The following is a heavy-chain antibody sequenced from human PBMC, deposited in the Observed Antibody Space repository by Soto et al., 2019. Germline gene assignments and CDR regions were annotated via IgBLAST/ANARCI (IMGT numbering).Heavy chain of an antibody. CDR1: GFNFDSYA. V-gene: IGHV3-23*01. Sequence: TWGSLRLSCAASGFNFDSYAMNWVRQAPGKGLEWVSTISGSGDYTYYADSVKGRFTISRDNSKNMVYLQMNSLRADDTAVYYCAKNRGLQYYFDYWGQGTLVTVSS. J-gene: IGHJ4*02. CDR3: AKNRGLQYYFDY. CDR2: ISGSGDYT.